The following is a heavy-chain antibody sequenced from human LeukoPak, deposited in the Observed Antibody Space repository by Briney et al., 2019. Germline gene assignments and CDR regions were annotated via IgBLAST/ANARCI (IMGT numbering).Heavy chain of an antibody. V-gene: IGHV4-4*09. CDR3: ARLAVSEWIRLWSYYYYYYMDV. Sequence: SETLSLTCTVSGGSISSYYWSWIRQPPGKGLEWIGYIYTSGSTNYNPSLKSRVTISVDTSKNQFSLKLSSVTAADTAVYYCARLAVSEWIRLWSYYYYYYMDVWGKGTTVTVSS. J-gene: IGHJ6*03. CDR1: GGSISSYY. CDR2: IYTSGST. D-gene: IGHD5-18*01.